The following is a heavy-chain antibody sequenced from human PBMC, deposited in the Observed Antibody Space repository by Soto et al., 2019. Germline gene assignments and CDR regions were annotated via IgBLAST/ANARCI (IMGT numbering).Heavy chain of an antibody. CDR3: ARGKGYFDWLSSPYYFDY. D-gene: IGHD3-9*01. CDR2: IYYSGST. V-gene: IGHV4-30-4*01. J-gene: IGHJ4*02. CDR1: GGSISSGDYY. Sequence: SSETLSLTCTVSGGSISSGDYYWSWIRQPPGKGLEWIGYIYYSGSTYYNPSLKSRVTISVDTSKNQFSLKLSSVTAADTAVYYCARGKGYFDWLSSPYYFDYWGQGTLVTVSS.